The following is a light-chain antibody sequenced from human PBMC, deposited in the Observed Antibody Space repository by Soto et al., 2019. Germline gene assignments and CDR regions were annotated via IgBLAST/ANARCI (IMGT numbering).Light chain of an antibody. CDR2: SNN. J-gene: IGLJ1*01. V-gene: IGLV1-40*01. CDR1: SSNIGAGYD. CDR3: QSYDSSLRGFYV. Sequence: QSVLTQPPSVSGAPGQRVTISCPGGSSNIGAGYDVHWYQQLPGTAPKLLIDSNNNRPSGVPDRFSGSKSGTSASLAITGLQAEDEADYYCQSYDSSLRGFYVFGTGTKVTVL.